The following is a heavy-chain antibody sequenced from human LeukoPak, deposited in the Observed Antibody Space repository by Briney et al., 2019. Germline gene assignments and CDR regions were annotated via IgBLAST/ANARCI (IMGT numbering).Heavy chain of an antibody. D-gene: IGHD3-10*01. CDR2: IGGSGDHT. CDR1: GFTFSSYA. V-gene: IGHV3-23*01. J-gene: IGHJ4*02. Sequence: GGSLRLSCAPSGFTFSSYAMSWVRQAPGKGLEWVAAIGGSGDHTFYADSVKGRFTISRDNSKNTLYLQMNSLRVEDAALYYCTKEGASLGSGYFDCWGRGTRVTVSS. CDR3: TKEGASLGSGYFDC.